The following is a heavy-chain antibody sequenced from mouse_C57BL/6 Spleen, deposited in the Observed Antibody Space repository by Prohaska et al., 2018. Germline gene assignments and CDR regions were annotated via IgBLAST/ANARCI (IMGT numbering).Heavy chain of an antibody. CDR3: ARKRSNYYCKDY. D-gene: IGHD2-5*01. CDR2: INPYNGCT. CDR1: GYTFTDYY. V-gene: IGHV1-19*01. J-gene: IGHJ4*01. Sequence: EVQLQQSGPVLVKPGASVKMSCKASGYTFTDYYMNWVKQSHGKSLEWIGVINPYNGCTSYNQKFKDKATLTVDKSSSTAYMQRNSLTSEDSAVYYCARKRSNYYCKDYWGQGTSLTVSS.